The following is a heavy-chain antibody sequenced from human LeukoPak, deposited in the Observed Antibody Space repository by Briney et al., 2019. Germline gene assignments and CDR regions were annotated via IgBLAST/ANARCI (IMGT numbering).Heavy chain of an antibody. CDR3: ARGKGEVVPAAFNYYHYYGMDV. CDR1: GFTFSSYW. Sequence: GGSLRLSCAASGFTFSSYWMSWVRQAPGKGLEWVANIKQDGSEKYYVDSVKGRFTISRDNAKNSLYLQMNSLRAEDTAVYYCARGKGEVVPAAFNYYHYYGMDVWGQGTTVTVSS. V-gene: IGHV3-7*01. D-gene: IGHD2-2*01. CDR2: IKQDGSEK. J-gene: IGHJ6*02.